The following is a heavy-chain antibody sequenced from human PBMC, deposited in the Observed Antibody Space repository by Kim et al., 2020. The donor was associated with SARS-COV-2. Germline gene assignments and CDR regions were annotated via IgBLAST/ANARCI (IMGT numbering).Heavy chain of an antibody. Sequence: GSLRLSCAASGFTFSSYAMSWVRQAPGKGLEWVSAISHTGDSTYYADSVKGRFTISRDNSKNTLYLQMHSLRAEDTAVYYCAKLWGSVHTYYFDYWGQGTLVTVSS. J-gene: IGHJ4*02. CDR2: ISHTGDST. V-gene: IGHV3-23*01. D-gene: IGHD3-10*01. CDR1: GFTFSSYA. CDR3: AKLWGSVHTYYFDY.